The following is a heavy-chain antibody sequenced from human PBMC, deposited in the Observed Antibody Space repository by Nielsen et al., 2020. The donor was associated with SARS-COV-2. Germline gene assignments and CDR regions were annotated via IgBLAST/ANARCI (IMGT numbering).Heavy chain of an antibody. V-gene: IGHV5-51*01. CDR2: IYPGDSDT. Sequence: VRQMPGKGLEWMGIIYPGDSDTRYSPSFQGQVTISADKSISTAYLQWSSLKASDTAVYYCARRSSGFSIYGMDVWGQGTTVTVSS. D-gene: IGHD3-10*01. CDR3: ARRSSGFSIYGMDV. J-gene: IGHJ6*02.